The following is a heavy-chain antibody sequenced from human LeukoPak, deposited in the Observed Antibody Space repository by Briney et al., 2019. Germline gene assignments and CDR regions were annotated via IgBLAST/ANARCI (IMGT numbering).Heavy chain of an antibody. CDR1: GGSISNYY. CDR3: ARLLWNGRGAFDI. Sequence: SETLSLTCTVSGGSISNYYRGWIRQPPGKGLEYIGYIYYTGSTNYNPSLKSRVTISVDTSKNQFSLKVSSVTAADTAVYYCARLLWNGRGAFDILGRGTLVTVSS. J-gene: IGHJ3*02. CDR2: IYYTGST. D-gene: IGHD1-1*01. V-gene: IGHV4-59*08.